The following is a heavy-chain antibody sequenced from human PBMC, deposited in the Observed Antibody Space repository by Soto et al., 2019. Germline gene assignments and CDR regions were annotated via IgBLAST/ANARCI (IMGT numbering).Heavy chain of an antibody. V-gene: IGHV2-5*01. Sequence: QITLKESGPTLVKPTQTLTLTCTFSGFSLSTSGVGVGWIRQPPGKALEWLALIYWNDDKRYSTSLKSRLTITKDTSTNQVVLTMTNMDPVDTATYYCARVSLDIVVVVAATPWYFDLWGRGTLVTVSS. J-gene: IGHJ2*01. CDR2: IYWNDDK. CDR1: GFSLSTSGVG. CDR3: ARVSLDIVVVVAATPWYFDL. D-gene: IGHD2-15*01.